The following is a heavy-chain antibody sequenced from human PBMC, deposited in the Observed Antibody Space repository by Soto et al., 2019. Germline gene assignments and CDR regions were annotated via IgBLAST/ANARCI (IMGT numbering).Heavy chain of an antibody. Sequence: EVQLVESGGGLVQPGRYLRLSCVASGFTLDDYAMHWVRQAPGKGLEWVSGISWNSGNIAYADSVKGRFTISRDNAKNSLYLQMNSLRAEDTALYYCANDGSGWPGSTIDLWGQGTLVTVSS. CDR1: GFTLDDYA. V-gene: IGHV3-9*01. CDR2: ISWNSGNI. CDR3: ANDGSGWPGSTIDL. D-gene: IGHD6-19*01. J-gene: IGHJ5*02.